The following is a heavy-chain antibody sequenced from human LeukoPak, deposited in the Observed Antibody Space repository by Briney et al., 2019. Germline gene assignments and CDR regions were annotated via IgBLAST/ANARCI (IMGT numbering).Heavy chain of an antibody. V-gene: IGHV1-69*05. CDR1: GGTFSSYA. Sequence: SVKVSCRASGGTFSSYAISWVRQAPGQGLEWMGRIIPIFGTANYAQKFQGRVTITTDESTSTAYMELSSLRSEDTAVYYCARPGGGYNLPLDYWGQGTLVTVSS. D-gene: IGHD5-24*01. CDR2: IIPIFGTA. J-gene: IGHJ4*02. CDR3: ARPGGGYNLPLDY.